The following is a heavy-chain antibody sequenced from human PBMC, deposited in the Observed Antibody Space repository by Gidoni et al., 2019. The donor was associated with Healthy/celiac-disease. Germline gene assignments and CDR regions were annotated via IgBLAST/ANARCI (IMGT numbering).Heavy chain of an antibody. CDR3: ARASGATTC. V-gene: IGHV3-48*01. Sequence: EVQLVESGGGLVQPGGSLRLSCAASGFTFSSYSMNWVRQAPGQGLEWVSYISSSSSTIYYADSVKGRFTISRDNAKNSLYLQMNSLRAEDTAVYYCARASGATTCWGQGTLVTVSS. CDR2: ISSSSSTI. CDR1: GFTFSSYS. D-gene: IGHD1-26*01. J-gene: IGHJ4*02.